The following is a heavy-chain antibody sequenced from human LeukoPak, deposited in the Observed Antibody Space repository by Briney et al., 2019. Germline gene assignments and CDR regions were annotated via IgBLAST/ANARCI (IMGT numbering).Heavy chain of an antibody. D-gene: IGHD3-22*01. CDR1: GFIFSKAW. V-gene: IGHV3-15*01. Sequence: GGSLRLSCAASGFIFSKAWMSWVRQTPGKGLEWVGRIKSKTDGGTIDYAALVKGRFTISRDDSKNTLFLQMNSLKTEDTALYYCTTSLTSGYYIDYWGQGTLVTVSS. CDR2: IKSKTDGGTI. CDR3: TTSLTSGYYIDY. J-gene: IGHJ4*02.